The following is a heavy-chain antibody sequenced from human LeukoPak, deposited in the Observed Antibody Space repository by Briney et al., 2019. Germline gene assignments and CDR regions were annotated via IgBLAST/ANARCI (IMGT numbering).Heavy chain of an antibody. CDR3: AKLGGYSSSWSYYYYYMDV. CDR1: GFTFSSYA. V-gene: IGHV3-23*01. Sequence: HPGGSLRLSCAASGFTFSSYAMSWVRQAPGKGLEWVSAISGSGGSTYYADSVKGRFTISRDNSKNTLYLQMNSLRAEDTAVYYCAKLGGYSSSWSYYYYYMDVWGKGTTVTVSS. CDR2: ISGSGGST. D-gene: IGHD6-13*01. J-gene: IGHJ6*03.